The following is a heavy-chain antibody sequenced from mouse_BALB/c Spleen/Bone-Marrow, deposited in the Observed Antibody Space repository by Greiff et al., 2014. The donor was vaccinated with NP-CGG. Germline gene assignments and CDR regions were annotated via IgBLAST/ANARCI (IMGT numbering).Heavy chain of an antibody. CDR2: IYPGDGDT. D-gene: IGHD1-1*01. J-gene: IGHJ4*01. CDR3: ARSAYYGSSYGAMDY. V-gene: IGHV1-82*01. CDR1: GCAFSSSW. Sequence: VKLMESGPELVKPGASVKISCTGSGCAFSSSWMNWVKQRPGQGLEWIGRIYPGDGDTNSNGRFKGKATLTADRSSNTAYMQLSSLTSVDSAVYFCARSAYYGSSYGAMDYWGQGTSVTVSS.